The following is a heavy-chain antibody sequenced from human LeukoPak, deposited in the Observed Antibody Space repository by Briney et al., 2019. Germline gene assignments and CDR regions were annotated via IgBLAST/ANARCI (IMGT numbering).Heavy chain of an antibody. CDR2: IYTSGST. D-gene: IGHD3-9*01. CDR1: GGSISSYY. CDR3: ARAPLRYFDWLFDH. Sequence: SETLSLTCTVSGGSISSYYWSWIRQPAGKGLEWIGRIYTSGSTNYNPSLKSRVNMSVDTSKNQFSLKLSSVTAADTAVYYCARAPLRYFDWLFDHWGQGTLVTVSS. J-gene: IGHJ5*02. V-gene: IGHV4-4*07.